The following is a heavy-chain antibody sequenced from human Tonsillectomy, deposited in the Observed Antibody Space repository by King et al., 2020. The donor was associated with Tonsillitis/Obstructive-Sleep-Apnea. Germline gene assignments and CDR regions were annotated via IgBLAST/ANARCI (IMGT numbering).Heavy chain of an antibody. CDR3: ARSHSSGASDY. CDR1: GGSVSSGSYY. CDR2: IYYSGST. D-gene: IGHD6-19*01. V-gene: IGHV4-61*01. J-gene: IGHJ4*02. Sequence: QLQESGPGLVKPSETLSLTCTVSGGSVSSGSYYWSWIRQPPGKGLEWIGYIYYSGSTNYNPSLKSRVTISVDTSKNQFSLKLSSVTAADTAVYYCARSHSSGASDYWGQGTLVTVSS.